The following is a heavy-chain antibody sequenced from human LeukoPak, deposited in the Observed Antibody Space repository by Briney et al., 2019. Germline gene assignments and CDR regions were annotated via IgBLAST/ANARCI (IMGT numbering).Heavy chain of an antibody. J-gene: IGHJ4*02. CDR3: AKTHYSSGWYFGY. CDR2: IYYSGST. CDR1: GGSPTSYY. V-gene: IGHV4-59*01. D-gene: IGHD6-19*01. Sequence: SETLSLSCTLSGGSPTSYYWSWIRQPPGKGLEWIGYIYYSGSTNSNPSLKTRVTIPVDTSKNQFSLKLSSVTAADTAVYYCAKTHYSSGWYFGYWGQGTLVTVSS.